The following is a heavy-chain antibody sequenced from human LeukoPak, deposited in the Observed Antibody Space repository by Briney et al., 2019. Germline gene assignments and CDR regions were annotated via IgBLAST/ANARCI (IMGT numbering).Heavy chain of an antibody. D-gene: IGHD6-6*01. CDR3: ATPRDEEYSTIVSDFDY. CDR1: GFTFSSYW. V-gene: IGHV3-7*03. Sequence: GGSLRLSCAASGFTFSSYWMNWARQAPGKGLEWVASINHNGNVNYYVDSVKGRFTISRDNAKNSLYLQMSNLRAEDTAVYYCATPRDEEYSTIVSDFDYWGQGTLVTVSP. CDR2: INHNGNVN. J-gene: IGHJ4*02.